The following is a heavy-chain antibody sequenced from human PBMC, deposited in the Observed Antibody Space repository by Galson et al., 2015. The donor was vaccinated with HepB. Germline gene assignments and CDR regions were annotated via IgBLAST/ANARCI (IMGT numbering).Heavy chain of an antibody. CDR3: ARGRYSSGFDY. Sequence: SETLSLTCTVSGGSVSSGSYYWSWIRQPPGKGLEWIGYIYYSGSTNYNPSLESRVTISVDTSKNQFSLKLSSVTAADTAVYYCARGRYSSGFDYWGQGTLVTVSS. D-gene: IGHD6-19*01. CDR2: IYYSGST. CDR1: GGSVSSGSYY. J-gene: IGHJ4*02. V-gene: IGHV4-61*01.